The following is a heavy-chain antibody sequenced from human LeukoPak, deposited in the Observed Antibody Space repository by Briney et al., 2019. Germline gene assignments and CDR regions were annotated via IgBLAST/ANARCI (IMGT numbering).Heavy chain of an antibody. CDR3: ARDPIDYGDYDLDSFAFDI. J-gene: IGHJ3*02. D-gene: IGHD4-17*01. CDR1: GYSFTSYW. CDR2: IYPGDSDT. V-gene: IGHV5-51*01. Sequence: GESLKISCKGSGYSFTSYWIGWVRQMPGKGLEWMGIIYPGDSDTRYSPSFQGRVTISADKSISTAYLQWSSLKASDTAMYYCARDPIDYGDYDLDSFAFDIWGQGTMVTVSS.